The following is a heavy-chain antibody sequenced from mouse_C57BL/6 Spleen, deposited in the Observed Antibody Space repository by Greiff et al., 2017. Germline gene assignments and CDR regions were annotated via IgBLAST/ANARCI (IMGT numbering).Heavy chain of an antibody. D-gene: IGHD3-2*02. Sequence: ESGPGLVKPSQSLSLTCSVTGYSITSGYYWNWIRQFPGNKLEWMGYISYDGSNNYNPSLKNRISITRDTSKNQFFLKLNSVTTEDTATYYCASDLRLPFDYWGQGTTLTVSS. CDR1: GYSITSGYY. CDR2: ISYDGSN. J-gene: IGHJ2*01. V-gene: IGHV3-6*01. CDR3: ASDLRLPFDY.